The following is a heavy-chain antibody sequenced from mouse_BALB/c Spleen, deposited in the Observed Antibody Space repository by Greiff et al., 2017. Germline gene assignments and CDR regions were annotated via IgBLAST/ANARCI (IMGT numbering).Heavy chain of an antibody. CDR2: ISYSGST. D-gene: IGHD2-1*01. V-gene: IGHV3-8*02. J-gene: IGHJ1*01. CDR1: GDSITSGY. Sequence: EVKVEESGPSLVKPSQTLSLTCSVTGDSITSGYWNWIRKFPGNKLEYMGYISYSGSTYYNPSLKSRISITRDTSKNQYYLQLNSVTTEDTATYYCATPPGGNYWYFDVWGAGTTVTVSS. CDR3: ATPPGGNYWYFDV.